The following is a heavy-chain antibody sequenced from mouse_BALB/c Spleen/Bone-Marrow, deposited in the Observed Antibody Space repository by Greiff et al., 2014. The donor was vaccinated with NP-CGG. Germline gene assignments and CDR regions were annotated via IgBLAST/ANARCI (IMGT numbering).Heavy chain of an antibody. J-gene: IGHJ4*01. D-gene: IGHD1-1*01. CDR2: IWAGGSA. V-gene: IGHV2-9*02. Sequence: VMLVESGPGLVAPSQSLSITCTVSGFSLTSYGVHWVRQPPGKVLEWLGVIWAGGSANYNSALMSRLSISKDNSKSQVFLKMNSLQTDDTAMYYCARGSYYEGAMDYWGQGTSVTVSS. CDR3: ARGSYYEGAMDY. CDR1: GFSLTSYG.